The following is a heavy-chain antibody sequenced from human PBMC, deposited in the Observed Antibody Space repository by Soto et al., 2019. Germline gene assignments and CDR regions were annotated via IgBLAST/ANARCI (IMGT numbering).Heavy chain of an antibody. CDR3: STGRYRDGSDY. CDR2: IRSKADGGTT. J-gene: IGHJ4*02. D-gene: IGHD5-18*01. Sequence: EVQLVESGGGLVKPGESLRLSCAASGFTLTNGWMTWVRQAPGKGLEWVGRIRSKADGGTTDYSAPVKGRFTISRDDSKDTLYLQMNSLKDEDTAVYYCSTGRYRDGSDYWGPGTLVTVSS. CDR1: GFTLTNGW. V-gene: IGHV3-15*07.